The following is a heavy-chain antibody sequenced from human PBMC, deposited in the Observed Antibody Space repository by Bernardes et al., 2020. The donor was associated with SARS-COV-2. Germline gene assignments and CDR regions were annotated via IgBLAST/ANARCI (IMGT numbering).Heavy chain of an antibody. CDR2: ITHSGSS. CDR3: ARTPDYDVLTGYYAEGYDS. Sequence: SETLSVSCAVYGGSFSGYCWTWIRQPPGKGLEWIGEITHSGSSNYNPSLKSRVTISADTSKNQFSLRLSSVTAADTAVYYCARTPDYDVLTGYYAEGYDSWGQGTQVTVSS. D-gene: IGHD3-9*01. J-gene: IGHJ5*01. V-gene: IGHV4-34*01. CDR1: GGSFSGYC.